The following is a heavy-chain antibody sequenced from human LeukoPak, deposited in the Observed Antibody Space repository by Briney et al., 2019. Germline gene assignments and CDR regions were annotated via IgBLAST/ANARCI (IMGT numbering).Heavy chain of an antibody. Sequence: PGGSLRLSCAASGFTVSSNYMSWVRQAPGKGLKWVSVIYSGGSTYYADSVKGRFTISRDNSKNTLYLQMNSLRAEDTAVYYCARVDHHNAFDIWGQGTMVTVSS. J-gene: IGHJ3*02. CDR1: GFTVSSNY. CDR3: ARVDHHNAFDI. V-gene: IGHV3-53*01. D-gene: IGHD1-14*01. CDR2: IYSGGST.